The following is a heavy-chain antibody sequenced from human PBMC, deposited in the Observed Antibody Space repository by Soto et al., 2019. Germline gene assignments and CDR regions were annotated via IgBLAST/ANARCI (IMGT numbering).Heavy chain of an antibody. CDR1: GGSITNYY. CDR3: AKVPPRVDNDDWYFDY. V-gene: IGHV4-59*12. J-gene: IGHJ4*02. Sequence: SETLFLTCTVSGGSITNYYWSWIRQPPGKGLEWIGYIYYSGSPSYNPSLKSRLTISVDTSKNQFSLKLRSVTAADTAVYYCAKVPPRVDNDDWYFDYWGQGTLVTVSS. D-gene: IGHD2-21*01. CDR2: IYYSGSP.